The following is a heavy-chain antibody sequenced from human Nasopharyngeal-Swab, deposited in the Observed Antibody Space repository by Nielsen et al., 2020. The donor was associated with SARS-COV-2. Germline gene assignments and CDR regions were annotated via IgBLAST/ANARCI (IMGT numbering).Heavy chain of an antibody. Sequence: GESLKISCAASGFTFRSYWLSWVRQAPGKGLEWVANIKQDGSEKYYVDSVKGRFTISRDNAKNSLYLQMNSLRAEDTAVYYCARDSFSRVGAAGSSHYYYYGMDVWGQGTTVTVSS. CDR3: ARDSFSRVGAAGSSHYYYYGMDV. CDR2: IKQDGSEK. V-gene: IGHV3-7*01. D-gene: IGHD6-13*01. CDR1: GFTFRSYW. J-gene: IGHJ6*02.